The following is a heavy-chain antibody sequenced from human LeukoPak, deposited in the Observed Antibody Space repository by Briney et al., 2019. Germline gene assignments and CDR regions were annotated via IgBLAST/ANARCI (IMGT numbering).Heavy chain of an antibody. J-gene: IGHJ4*02. V-gene: IGHV4-59*01. Sequence: SETLSLICTVSGGSISSYYWSWIRQPPGKGLEWIGYIYYSGSTNYNPSLKSRVTISVDTSKNQFSLKLSSVTPADTAVYFCARGFRGDNFDYWGQGTLVTVSS. CDR3: ARGFRGDNFDY. CDR2: IYYSGST. CDR1: GGSISSYY. D-gene: IGHD7-27*01.